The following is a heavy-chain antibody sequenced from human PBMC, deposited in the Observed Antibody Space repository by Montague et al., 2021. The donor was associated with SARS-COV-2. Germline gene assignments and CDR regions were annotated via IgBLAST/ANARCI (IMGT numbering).Heavy chain of an antibody. V-gene: IGHV6-1*01. J-gene: IGHJ3*01. CDR1: GDTVSSNIAA. CDR3: ARHLYWAFDA. D-gene: IGHD2-8*02. Sequence: CAISGDTVSSNIAAWNWIRQSPSRGLEWLGRTKYTSTRYETYAVSVQSRITITADTSKNQFSLHLNSVTPEDTAVYYCARHLYWAFDAWGLGTTVTVSA. CDR2: TKYTSTRYE.